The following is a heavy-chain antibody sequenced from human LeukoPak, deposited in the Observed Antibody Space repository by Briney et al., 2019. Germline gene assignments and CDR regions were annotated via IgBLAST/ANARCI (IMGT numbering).Heavy chain of an antibody. D-gene: IGHD3-16*02. CDR1: GVSINNYY. Sequence: SGTLSLTCSVSGVSINNYYWSWIREPPGRGLEWIGYVYYSGSTNYNPSLKSRVTISVDTSKNQFSLKLSSVTAADTAVYYCARDVTENDAFDIWGQGTMVTVSS. CDR3: ARDVTENDAFDI. V-gene: IGHV4-59*01. CDR2: VYYSGST. J-gene: IGHJ3*02.